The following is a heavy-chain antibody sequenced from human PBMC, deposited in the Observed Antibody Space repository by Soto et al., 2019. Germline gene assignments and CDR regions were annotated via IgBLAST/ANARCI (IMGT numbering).Heavy chain of an antibody. D-gene: IGHD3-3*01. J-gene: IGHJ4*02. CDR2: IVPNVGTV. CDR1: GGTLSSFINYP. V-gene: IGHV1-69*06. CDR3: ARRDTSGFLRYFDN. Sequence: SVKVSCKASGGTLSSFINYPINWVRQAPGQGLEWMGGIVPNVGTVNYAQKFQGRVTITADKSTGTAYMEVSSLRSEDTALYYCARRDTSGFLRYFDNWGQGTLVTVSS.